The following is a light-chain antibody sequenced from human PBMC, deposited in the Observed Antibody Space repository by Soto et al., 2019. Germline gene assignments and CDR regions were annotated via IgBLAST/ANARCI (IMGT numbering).Light chain of an antibody. CDR1: QSVGNY. CDR2: DVF. CDR3: LQRSVWPWT. V-gene: IGKV3-11*01. J-gene: IGKJ1*01. Sequence: EIVLTQSPATLSLSPGERATLSCRASQSVGNYLAWYQQKPGQAPRLLIYDVFNRATGIPARLSGSGSGTDFTLTTSSLEPEDLAVYYCLQRSVWPWTFGQGTRLEVK.